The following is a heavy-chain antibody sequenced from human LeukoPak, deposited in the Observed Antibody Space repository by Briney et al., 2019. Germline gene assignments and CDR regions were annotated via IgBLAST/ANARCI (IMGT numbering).Heavy chain of an antibody. CDR3: ARIRGNYYDSSGYIWGYFDY. CDR2: IDWDDDK. D-gene: IGHD3-22*01. J-gene: IGHJ4*02. Sequence: SGPALVKPTQTLTLTCTFSGFSLSTSGMCVSWIRQPPRKALEWLARIDWDDDKYYSTSLKTRLTISKDTSKNQVVLTMTNMDPVDTATYYCARIRGNYYDSSGYIWGYFDYWGQGTLVTVSS. V-gene: IGHV2-70*11. CDR1: GFSLSTSGMC.